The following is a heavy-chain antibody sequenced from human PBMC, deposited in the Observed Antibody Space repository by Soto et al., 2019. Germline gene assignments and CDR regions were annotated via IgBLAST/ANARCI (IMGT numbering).Heavy chain of an antibody. V-gene: IGHV3-23*01. CDR2: IGPRGSGT. J-gene: IGHJ4*02. Sequence: EVQLLESGVELVQPRGSLRLPCAAAGFNFENHVMGWVHQAPGKGLDMVSGIGPRGSGTYYADSVKGRFTISRDSSKNTLYLLMASLTVEDTAVSFCAKHRSSSVFGSDAGFQNWGQGTQVTVSS. CDR1: GFNFENHV. CDR3: AKHRSSSVFGSDAGFQN. D-gene: IGHD2-21*01.